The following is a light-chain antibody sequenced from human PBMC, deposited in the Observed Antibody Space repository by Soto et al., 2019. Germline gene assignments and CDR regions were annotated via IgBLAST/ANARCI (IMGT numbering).Light chain of an antibody. CDR1: QSISTY. CDR2: AAS. V-gene: IGKV1-39*01. Sequence: IEVTQNPYSLSASVGDRVTITWRASQSISTYLNWYQQKAGLAPKLLIYAASSLQSGVPSRFSGSGSGTDFTLTISSLQPEDFATYYCQQSYIAPRTFGQGTNVDIK. J-gene: IGKJ1*01. CDR3: QQSYIAPRT.